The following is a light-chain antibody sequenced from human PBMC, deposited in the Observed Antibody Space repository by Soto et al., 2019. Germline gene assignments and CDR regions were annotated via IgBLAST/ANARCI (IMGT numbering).Light chain of an antibody. CDR2: GAS. CDR3: HQYNNWPLT. Sequence: EIVMTQSPATLSVSPGERATLSCRANQSVSSNLAWYQQKPGQAPRLLIYGASTRATGIPARFSGSGSGTEFTLTISSLQSEDFAVYYCHQYNNWPLTFGGGTKVEIK. V-gene: IGKV3-15*01. J-gene: IGKJ4*01. CDR1: QSVSSN.